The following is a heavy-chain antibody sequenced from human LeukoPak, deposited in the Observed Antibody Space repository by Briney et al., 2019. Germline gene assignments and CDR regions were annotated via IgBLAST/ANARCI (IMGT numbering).Heavy chain of an antibody. CDR1: GYTFTGYY. CDR2: INPNSGGT. J-gene: IGHJ4*02. V-gene: IGHV1-2*02. D-gene: IGHD6-19*01. Sequence: ASVKVSCRASGYTFTGYYMHWVRQAPGQGLEWMGWINPNSGGTNYAQKFQGRVTMTRDTSISTAYMELSRLRSDDTAVYYCARDRTRTGYSSGWYHDYWGQGTLITVSS. CDR3: ARDRTRTGYSSGWYHDY.